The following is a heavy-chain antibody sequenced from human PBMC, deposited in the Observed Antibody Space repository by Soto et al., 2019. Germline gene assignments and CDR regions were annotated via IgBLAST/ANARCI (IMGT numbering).Heavy chain of an antibody. D-gene: IGHD2-15*01. CDR3: AKGGVVYYYYGMDV. J-gene: IGHJ6*02. CDR2: ISYDGSNK. CDR1: GFTFSSYG. V-gene: IGHV3-30*18. Sequence: QVQLVESGGGVVQPGRSLRLSCAASGFTFSSYGMHWVRQAPGKGLEWVAVISYDGSNKYYADSVKGRFTISRDNSKNTLYLQMNSLRAEDTAVYYCAKGGVVYYYYGMDVWGQGTTVTVSS.